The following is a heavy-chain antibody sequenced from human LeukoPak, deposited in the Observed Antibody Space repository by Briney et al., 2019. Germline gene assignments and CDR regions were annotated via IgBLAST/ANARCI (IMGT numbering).Heavy chain of an antibody. Sequence: GASVKVSCKASGGTFSSYAISWVRQAPGQGLEWMGGIIPIFGTANYARKFQGGVTITADESTSTAYMELSSLRSEGTAVYYCAREPVGYCSGGSCYAATAFDYWGQGTLVTVSS. CDR1: GGTFSSYA. J-gene: IGHJ4*02. CDR3: AREPVGYCSGGSCYAATAFDY. V-gene: IGHV1-69*13. CDR2: IIPIFGTA. D-gene: IGHD2-15*01.